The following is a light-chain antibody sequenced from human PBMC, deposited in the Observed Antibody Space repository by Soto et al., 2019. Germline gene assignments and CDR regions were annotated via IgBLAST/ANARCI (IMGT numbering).Light chain of an antibody. V-gene: IGKV1-5*01. Sequence: DIQMTQSPSTLSASVGDRVSITCRASQSISGWLAWYQEKPGKAPKLLIYDASSLQSGVPSRFSGSESGAEFTLTIRGLQPDDFATYYCQQYKNYPFTFGPGTKV. J-gene: IGKJ3*01. CDR1: QSISGW. CDR3: QQYKNYPFT. CDR2: DAS.